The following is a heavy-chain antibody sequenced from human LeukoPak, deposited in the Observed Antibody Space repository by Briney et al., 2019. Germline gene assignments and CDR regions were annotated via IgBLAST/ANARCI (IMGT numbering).Heavy chain of an antibody. D-gene: IGHD2-21*01. CDR1: GFTSSDYY. Sequence: GGSLRLSCAASGFTSSDYYMSWSRQAPGKGLEWVSYISSSSSYTNYADSVKGRFTISRDNAKNSLYLQMNSLRAEDTAVYYCARASIEGGFDYWGQGTLVTVSS. V-gene: IGHV3-11*05. J-gene: IGHJ4*02. CDR2: ISSSSSYT. CDR3: ARASIEGGFDY.